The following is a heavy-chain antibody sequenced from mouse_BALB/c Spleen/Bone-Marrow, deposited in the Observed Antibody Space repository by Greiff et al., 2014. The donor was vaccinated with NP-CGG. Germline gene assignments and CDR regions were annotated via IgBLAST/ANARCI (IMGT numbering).Heavy chain of an antibody. CDR1: GYSFTGYY. J-gene: IGHJ1*01. CDR3: ARGDWYFDV. Sequence: VQLQQSGPELVKPGASVKISCKASGYSFTGYYMHWVKQSHVKSLEWIGRINPYNGATSYNQNFKDKASLTVDKSSSTAYMELHSLTSEDSAVYYCARGDWYFDVWGAGTTVTVSS. CDR2: INPYNGAT. V-gene: IGHV1-31*01.